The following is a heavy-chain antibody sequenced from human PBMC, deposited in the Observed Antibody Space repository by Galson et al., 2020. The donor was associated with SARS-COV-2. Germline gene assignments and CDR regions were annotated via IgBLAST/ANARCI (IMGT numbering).Heavy chain of an antibody. V-gene: IGHV4-34*01. J-gene: IGHJ4*02. CDR2: IDHSGST. CDR1: IGSFSAYN. Sequence: SQTLSLTCAVYIGSFSAYNWTWIRQPPGKGLEWIGEIDHSGSTSYNPSLKSRVTISVDTSKNQFSLKLNSVTAADTAVYYCARGRQNDYWGQGNLVTVSS. CDR3: ARGRQNDY.